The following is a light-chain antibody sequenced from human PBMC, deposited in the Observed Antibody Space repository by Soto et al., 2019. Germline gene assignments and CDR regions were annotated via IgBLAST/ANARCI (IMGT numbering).Light chain of an antibody. J-gene: IGLJ2*01. CDR2: SNN. CDR1: SSNIGSNT. Sequence: QSVLTQPPSASGTPGQRVTFSCSGSSSNIGSNTVNWYQQLPGTAPKLLIYSNNQWPSGVPDRFSGSKSGTSASLAISGLQSEDEADYYCAAWDDSLNGVVFGGGTKLTVL. CDR3: AAWDDSLNGVV. V-gene: IGLV1-44*01.